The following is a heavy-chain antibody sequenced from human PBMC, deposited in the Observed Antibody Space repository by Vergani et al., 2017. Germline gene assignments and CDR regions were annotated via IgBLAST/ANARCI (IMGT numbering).Heavy chain of an antibody. V-gene: IGHV4-59*08. J-gene: IGHJ4*02. D-gene: IGHD3-9*01. CDR3: ARTESFILRYFHWAL. Sequence: QVQLQESGPGLVKPSETLSLTCTVSGGSISSYYWSWIRQPPGKGLEWIGYIYYSGSTNYNPSLKSRVTISVDTSKNPFSLEVTSVTAADTAIYFCARTESFILRYFHWALWGQGTLVTVSS. CDR1: GGSISSYY. CDR2: IYYSGST.